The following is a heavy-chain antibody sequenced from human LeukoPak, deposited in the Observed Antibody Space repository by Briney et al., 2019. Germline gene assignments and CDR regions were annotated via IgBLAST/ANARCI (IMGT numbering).Heavy chain of an antibody. CDR3: ARYGGNAHDY. Sequence: PSETLSLTCTVSGGSMSSGDNYWSWIRQHPGKGLEWIGHIYYSGTTYYNPSLKSRVSISVDTSKNQFSLRLSSVTAADTAVYYCARYGGNAHDYWGQGTLVIVSS. D-gene: IGHD2-2*01. CDR1: GGSMSSGDNY. V-gene: IGHV4-31*03. J-gene: IGHJ4*02. CDR2: IYYSGTT.